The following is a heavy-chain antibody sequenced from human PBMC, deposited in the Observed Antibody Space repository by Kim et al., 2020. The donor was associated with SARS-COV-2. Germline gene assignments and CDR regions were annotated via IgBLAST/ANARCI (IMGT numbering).Heavy chain of an antibody. CDR3: AKKGADCSGGSCFGS. J-gene: IGHJ5*02. Sequence: SVEGRFTMSRDNSKNTVSLQMNSLRVDDSAIYYCAKKGADCSGGSCFGSWGQGTLVTVSS. D-gene: IGHD2-15*01. V-gene: IGHV3-23*01.